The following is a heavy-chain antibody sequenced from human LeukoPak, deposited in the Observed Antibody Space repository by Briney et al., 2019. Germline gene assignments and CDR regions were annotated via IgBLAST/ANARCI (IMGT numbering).Heavy chain of an antibody. D-gene: IGHD6-13*01. CDR2: INTNTGNP. J-gene: IGHJ4*02. V-gene: IGHV7-4-1*02. CDR1: GYTFTSYA. CDR3: ATWGLSSIAAAGDFDY. Sequence: ASAKVSCKASGYTFTSYAMNWVRQAPGQGLERMGWINTNTGNPTYAQGFTGRFVFSLDTSVSTAYLQISSLKAEDTAVYYCATWGLSSIAAAGDFDYWGQGTLVTVSS.